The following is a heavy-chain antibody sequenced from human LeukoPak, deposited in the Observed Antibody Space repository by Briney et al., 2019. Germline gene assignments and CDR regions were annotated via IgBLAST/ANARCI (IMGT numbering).Heavy chain of an antibody. V-gene: IGHV4-34*01. J-gene: IGHJ3*02. D-gene: IGHD4-23*01. CDR2: INHSGST. CDR3: ARELSSSRAFDI. Sequence: SETLSLTCAVYGGSFSGYYWSWIRQPPGKGLEWIGEINHSGSTNYNPSLKSRVTISVDKSKNQFSLKLSSVTAADTAVYYCARELSSSRAFDIWGQGTMVTVSS. CDR1: GGSFSGYY.